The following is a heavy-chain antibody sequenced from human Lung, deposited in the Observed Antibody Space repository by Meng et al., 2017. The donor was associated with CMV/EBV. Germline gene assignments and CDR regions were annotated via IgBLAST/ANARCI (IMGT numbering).Heavy chain of an antibody. Sequence: ASXXVSCKASGYTFADYFIHWVRQAPGQGLEWMGRINPRGGGPNYVQKYQDRVTLTMDTSITTAYLEMSGLTSDDTAVYYCAREAETANDEWGQGTLVTVSS. D-gene: IGHD5-18*01. J-gene: IGHJ4*02. CDR1: GYTFADYF. V-gene: IGHV1-2*02. CDR3: AREAETANDE. CDR2: INPRGGGP.